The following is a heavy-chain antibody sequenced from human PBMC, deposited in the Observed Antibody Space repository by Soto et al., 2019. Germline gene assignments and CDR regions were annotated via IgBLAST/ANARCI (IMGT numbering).Heavy chain of an antibody. CDR3: AKDRMLTSYYYVMDV. CDR2: ISYDGTHR. D-gene: IGHD3-16*01. Sequence: QVQMVESGGGVVQPGGSLRLSCAASGSRFSFSSYGIHWVRQAPGKGLEWVSVISYDGTHRHFADSVKGRFTASRDNSMHTVYLQMDSLRPEDTAIYYCAKDRMLTSYYYVMDVWGPGTRVTVSS. CDR1: GSRFSFSSYG. V-gene: IGHV3-30*18. J-gene: IGHJ6*02.